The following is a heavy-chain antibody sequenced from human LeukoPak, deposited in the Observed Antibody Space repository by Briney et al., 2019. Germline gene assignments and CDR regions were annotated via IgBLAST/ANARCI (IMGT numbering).Heavy chain of an antibody. V-gene: IGHV3-30*02. CDR1: GFTFSSYG. D-gene: IGHD4-17*01. CDR2: IWYDGSNK. CDR3: AKELADYGGPPDY. J-gene: IGHJ4*02. Sequence: HPGGSLRLSCAASGFTFSSYGMHWVRQAPGKGLEWVAVIWYDGSNKYYADSVKGRFTISRDNSKNTLYLQMNSLRAEDTAVYYCAKELADYGGPPDYWGQGTLVTVSS.